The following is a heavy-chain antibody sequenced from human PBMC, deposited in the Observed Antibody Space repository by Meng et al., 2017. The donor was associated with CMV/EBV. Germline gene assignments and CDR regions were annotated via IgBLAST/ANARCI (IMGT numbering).Heavy chain of an antibody. V-gene: IGHV1-18*01. D-gene: IGHD2-2*01. CDR3: ARDPRICSSTSCPDYYYYGMDV. Sequence: ASVKVSCKASGYTFTSYGISWVRQAPGQGLEWMGWISAYNGNTNYAQKLQGRVTMTTDTSTSTAYMELRSLRSDDTAVYYCARDPRICSSTSCPDYYYYGMDVWGQGTTVTVSS. J-gene: IGHJ6*02. CDR2: ISAYNGNT. CDR1: GYTFTSYG.